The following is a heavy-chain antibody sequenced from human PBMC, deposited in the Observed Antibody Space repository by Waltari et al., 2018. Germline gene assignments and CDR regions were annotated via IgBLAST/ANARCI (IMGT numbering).Heavy chain of an antibody. Sequence: QVQLQQWGAGLLKPSAPLSLTCAVYGGSFSGYYWSWIRQPPGKGLEWIGEINHSGSTNYNPSLKSRVTISVDTSKNQFSLKLSSVTAADTAVYYCARGKALGYSGYDWPRYFDYWGQGTLVTVSS. V-gene: IGHV4-34*01. CDR1: GGSFSGYY. J-gene: IGHJ4*02. CDR2: INHSGST. CDR3: ARGKALGYSGYDWPRYFDY. D-gene: IGHD5-12*01.